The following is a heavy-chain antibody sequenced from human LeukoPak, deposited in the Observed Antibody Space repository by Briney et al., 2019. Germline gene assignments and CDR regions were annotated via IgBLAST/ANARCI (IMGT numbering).Heavy chain of an antibody. V-gene: IGHV3-23*01. Sequence: GGSLRLSCAASGFTFSSYGMSWVRQAPGKGLEWVSAISGSGGSTYYADSVKGRFTISRDNSKNTLYLQMNSLRAEDTAVYYCANSFYYDFWSGGDYWGQGTLVTVSS. D-gene: IGHD3-3*01. CDR2: ISGSGGST. CDR3: ANSFYYDFWSGGDY. J-gene: IGHJ4*02. CDR1: GFTFSSYG.